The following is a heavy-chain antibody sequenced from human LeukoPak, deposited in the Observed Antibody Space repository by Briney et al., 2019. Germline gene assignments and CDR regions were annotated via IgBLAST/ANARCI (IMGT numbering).Heavy chain of an antibody. CDR2: IYYSGST. J-gene: IGHJ4*02. Sequence: SETLSLACTVPGGSISSGDYYWSWIRQPPGKGLEWIGYIYYSGSTYYNPSLKSRVTISVDTSKNQFSLKLSSVTAADTAVYYCARDSTMVRELDYWGQGTLVTVSS. CDR3: ARDSTMVRELDY. V-gene: IGHV4-30-4*01. CDR1: GGSISSGDYY. D-gene: IGHD3-10*01.